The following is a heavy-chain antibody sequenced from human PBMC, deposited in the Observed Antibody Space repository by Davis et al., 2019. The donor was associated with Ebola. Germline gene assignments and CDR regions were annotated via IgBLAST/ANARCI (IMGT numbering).Heavy chain of an antibody. V-gene: IGHV1-69*13. CDR1: LGTFGSYG. Sequence: AASVNVSCKASLGTFGSYGISWVRRAPGQGLEWLGGLVPIFATTNYAQKFQDRVTITADESKSTAYMEMSGLRSEDTATYYCARNSDHYFYYMDVWGDGTTVTVSS. CDR2: LVPIFATT. J-gene: IGHJ6*03. CDR3: ARNSDHYFYYMDV. D-gene: IGHD1/OR15-1a*01.